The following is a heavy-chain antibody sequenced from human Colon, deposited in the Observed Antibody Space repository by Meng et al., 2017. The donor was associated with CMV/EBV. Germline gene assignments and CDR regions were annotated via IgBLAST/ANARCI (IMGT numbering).Heavy chain of an antibody. D-gene: IGHD2-2*02. Sequence: GESLKISCAASRFTLRNHNMSWVRQAPGKGLEWVSAISGSGGSTYYADSVKGRFTISRDNSKNTLYLQMNSLRAEDTAVYYCAKDLGLYPGIVVVPAAIMDYYYYGMDVWGQGTTVTVSS. CDR1: RFTLRNHN. J-gene: IGHJ6*02. CDR3: AKDLGLYPGIVVVPAAIMDYYYYGMDV. V-gene: IGHV3-23*01. CDR2: ISGSGGST.